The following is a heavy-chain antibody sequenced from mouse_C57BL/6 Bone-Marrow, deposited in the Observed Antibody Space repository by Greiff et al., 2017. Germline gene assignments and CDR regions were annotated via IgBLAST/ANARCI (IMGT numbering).Heavy chain of an antibody. CDR1: GYTFTSYW. Sequence: QVQLQQPGAELVMPGASVKLSCKASGYTFTSYWMHWVKQRPGQGLEWIGEIDPSDSYTNYNQKFKGKSTLTLDKSSSTAYMQLSSLTSEDSAVYYCARWVDGNYDWDVGYYAMDYWGQGTSVTVSS. CDR3: ARWVDGNYDWDVGYYAMDY. J-gene: IGHJ4*01. V-gene: IGHV1-69*01. D-gene: IGHD2-1*01. CDR2: IDPSDSYT.